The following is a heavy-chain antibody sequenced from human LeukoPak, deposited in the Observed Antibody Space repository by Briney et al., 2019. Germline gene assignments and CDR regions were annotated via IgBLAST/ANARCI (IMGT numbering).Heavy chain of an antibody. CDR3: AREAGLYDSSGYYLDY. CDR2: VSGNGGST. V-gene: IGHV3-64*04. Sequence: GGSLRLSCSASGFTLSTYAMHWVRQAPGEGLEHVLVVSGNGGSTYYADSVKGRFTISRDNSKNTLYLQMNSLRAEDTAVYHCAREAGLYDSSGYYLDYWGQGTLVTVSS. CDR1: GFTLSTYA. D-gene: IGHD3-22*01. J-gene: IGHJ4*02.